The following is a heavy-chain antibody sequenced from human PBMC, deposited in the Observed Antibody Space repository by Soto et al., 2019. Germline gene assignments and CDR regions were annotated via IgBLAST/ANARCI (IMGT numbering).Heavy chain of an antibody. V-gene: IGHV4-31*03. CDR1: GGSISSGGYY. CDR3: ASWGDYYDSRSYYYYYGMDV. CDR2: IYYSGST. J-gene: IGHJ6*02. Sequence: PSETLSLTCTVSGGSISSGGYYWSWIRQHPGKGLEWIGYIYYSGSTYYNPSLKSRVTISVDTSKNQFSLKLSSVTAADTAVYYCASWGDYYDSRSYYYYYGMDVWGQGTTVTVSS. D-gene: IGHD3-22*01.